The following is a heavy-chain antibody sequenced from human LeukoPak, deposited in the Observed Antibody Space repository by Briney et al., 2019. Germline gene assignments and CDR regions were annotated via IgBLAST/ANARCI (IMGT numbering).Heavy chain of an antibody. V-gene: IGHV1-69*05. CDR2: IIPIFGTA. D-gene: IGHD2-2*01. Sequence: ASVKVSCKASGGTFSSYAISWVRQAPGQGLEWMGGIIPIFGTANYAQKFQGRVTMTRDTSTSTVYMELSSLRSEDTAVYYCARGIRSTSCCDYWGQGTLVTVSS. CDR1: GGTFSSYA. CDR3: ARGIRSTSCCDY. J-gene: IGHJ4*02.